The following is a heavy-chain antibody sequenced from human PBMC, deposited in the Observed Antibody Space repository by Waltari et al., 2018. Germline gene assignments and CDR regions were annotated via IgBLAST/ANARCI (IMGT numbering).Heavy chain of an antibody. CDR1: GFTFSYAW. J-gene: IGHJ4*02. CDR2: SKSKTDGGTA. V-gene: IGHV3-15*01. D-gene: IGHD3-16*01. CDR3: TTWGSLMSD. Sequence: EVQLVESGGGLVKPGESLRLSCAASGFTFSYAWMNWVRQAPGKGLEWVGRSKSKTDGGTADYSAPVKGRFTISRDDSKNTLYLQMNSLETEDTAVYYCTTWGSLMSDWGQGTLVTVSS.